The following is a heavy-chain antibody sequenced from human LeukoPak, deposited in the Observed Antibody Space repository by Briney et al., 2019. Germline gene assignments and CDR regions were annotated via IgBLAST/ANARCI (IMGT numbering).Heavy chain of an antibody. D-gene: IGHD3-16*01. Sequence: SETLSLTCTVSGGSISSYYWSWIRQPPGKGLEWIGYIYYSGSTNYNPSLKSRVAISVDTSKNQFSLKLSSVTAADTAVYYCARRQRSPYGMDVWGQGTTVTDSS. CDR2: IYYSGST. J-gene: IGHJ6*02. V-gene: IGHV4-59*01. CDR3: ARRQRSPYGMDV. CDR1: GGSISSYY.